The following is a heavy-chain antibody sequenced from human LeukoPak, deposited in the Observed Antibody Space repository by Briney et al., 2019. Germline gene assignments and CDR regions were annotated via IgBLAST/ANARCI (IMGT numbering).Heavy chain of an antibody. V-gene: IGHV1-18*01. Sequence: ASVKVSCKASGYTFTSYGISWVRQAPGQGLEWMGWISAYNGNTNYAQKFQGRVTMTRNTSISTAYMELSSLRSEDTAVYYCARNRGVAAAGSSDYWGQGTLVTVSS. CDR2: ISAYNGNT. CDR1: GYTFTSYG. J-gene: IGHJ4*02. D-gene: IGHD6-13*01. CDR3: ARNRGVAAAGSSDY.